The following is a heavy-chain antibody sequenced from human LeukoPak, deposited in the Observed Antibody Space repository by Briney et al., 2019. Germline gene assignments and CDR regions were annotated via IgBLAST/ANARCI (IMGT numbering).Heavy chain of an antibody. J-gene: IGHJ4*02. CDR3: ARGTCTNGVCYQDY. CDR1: GYTFTGYY. V-gene: IGHV1-2*02. Sequence: GASVKVSCKASGYTFTGYYMHWVRQAPGQGLEWMGWINPNSGGTNYAQKFQGRVTMTRDTSISTAYMELSRLRSDDTAVYYCARGTCTNGVCYQDYWGQGTLVTVSS. CDR2: INPNSGGT. D-gene: IGHD2-8*01.